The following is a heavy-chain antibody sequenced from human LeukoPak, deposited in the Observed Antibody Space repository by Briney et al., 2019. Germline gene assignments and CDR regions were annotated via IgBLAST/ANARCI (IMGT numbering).Heavy chain of an antibody. CDR1: GDTVSSDY. J-gene: IGHJ4*02. CDR2: IYSDGNT. V-gene: IGHV3-53*04. CDR3: ASRMTF. Sequence: GGALRLSCAAPGDTVSSDYRSWVRQAPGKGLEWVSVIYSDGNTYYADSVKGRFTISKHNSQNTLFLQMHSLRTEDTAIYCCASRMTFGGQGTLVTVSS. D-gene: IGHD2/OR15-2a*01.